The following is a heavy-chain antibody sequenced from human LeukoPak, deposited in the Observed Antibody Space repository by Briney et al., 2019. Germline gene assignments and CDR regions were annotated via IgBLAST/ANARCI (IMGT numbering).Heavy chain of an antibody. CDR1: GFTFSSFW. CDR2: INTDGSST. J-gene: IGHJ3*02. Sequence: GGSLRLSCAASGFTFSSFWMHWVRQAPGKGLVWVSRINTDGSSTYYADSVKGRFTISRDNAKNTLYLQMNSLRAEDTAVYYCASGAYAFDIWGQGTMVTVSS. V-gene: IGHV3-74*01. CDR3: ASGAYAFDI.